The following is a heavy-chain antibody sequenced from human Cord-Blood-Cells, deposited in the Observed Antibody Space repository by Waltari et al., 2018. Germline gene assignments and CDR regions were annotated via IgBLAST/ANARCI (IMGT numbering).Heavy chain of an antibody. Sequence: QVQLVESGGGVVQPGRSLRLSCAASGFTFSSYAMHWVRQAPGKGLEWVAVISYDGSNKYYAESVKGRFTISRDNSKNTLYLQMNSLRAEDTAVYYCARVWRYCSSTSCYGGLYYYYGMDVWGQGTTVTVSS. D-gene: IGHD2-2*01. V-gene: IGHV3-30*04. J-gene: IGHJ6*02. CDR1: GFTFSSYA. CDR3: ARVWRYCSSTSCYGGLYYYYGMDV. CDR2: ISYDGSNK.